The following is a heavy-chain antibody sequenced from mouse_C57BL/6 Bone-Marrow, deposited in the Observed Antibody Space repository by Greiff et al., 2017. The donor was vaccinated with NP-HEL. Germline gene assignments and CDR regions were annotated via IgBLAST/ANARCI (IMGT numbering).Heavy chain of an antibody. CDR2: IWSGGST. CDR1: GFSLTSYG. V-gene: IGHV2-2*01. CDR3: ARKRSYYGSFYAMDY. J-gene: IGHJ4*01. Sequence: VQVVESGPGLVQPSQRLSITCTVSGFSLTSYGVHWVRQSPGKGLEWLGVIWSGGSTDYNAAFISRLSISKDNSKSQVFFKMNSLQADDTAIYYCARKRSYYGSFYAMDYWGQGTSVTVSS. D-gene: IGHD1-1*01.